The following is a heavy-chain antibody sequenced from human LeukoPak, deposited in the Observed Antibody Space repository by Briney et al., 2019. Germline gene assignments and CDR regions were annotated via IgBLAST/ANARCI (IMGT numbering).Heavy chain of an antibody. J-gene: IGHJ6*02. V-gene: IGHV4-34*01. D-gene: IGHD2-15*01. CDR3: ARDREANCSGGSCYSAGFIYGMDV. CDR1: GGSFSGYY. CDR2: INHSGST. Sequence: SETLSLTCAVYGGSFSGYYWSWIRQPPGKGLEWIGEINHSGSTNYNPSLKSRVTISVDTSKNQFSLKLSSVTAADTAVYYCARDREANCSGGSCYSAGFIYGMDVWGQGTTVTVSS.